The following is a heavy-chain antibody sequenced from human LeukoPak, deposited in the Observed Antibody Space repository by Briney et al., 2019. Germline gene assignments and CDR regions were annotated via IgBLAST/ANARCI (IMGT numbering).Heavy chain of an antibody. CDR1: GGSISSYY. CDR2: IYYSGST. D-gene: IGHD2-2*01. CDR3: ARAAGYCSSTSCYLGYNWFDP. J-gene: IGHJ5*02. V-gene: IGHV4-59*06. Sequence: SETLSLTCTVSGGSISSYYWSWVRQHPGKGLEWIGYIYYSGSTYYNPSLKSRVTISVDTSKNQFSLKLSSVTAADTAVYYCARAAGYCSSTSCYLGYNWFDPWGQGTLVTVSS.